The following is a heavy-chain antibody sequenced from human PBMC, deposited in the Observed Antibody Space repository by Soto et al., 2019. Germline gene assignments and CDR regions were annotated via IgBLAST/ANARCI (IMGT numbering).Heavy chain of an antibody. CDR1: GYIFNNYV. CDR2: INADTGYT. CDR3: ASVPDPTVLTNYFDY. J-gene: IGHJ4*02. D-gene: IGHD4-4*01. V-gene: IGHV1-3*01. Sequence: ASVKVSCKASGYIFNNYVLHWVRQAPGQGLEWVGWINADTGYTKYSEKFQDRVTITRDTSATTVYMVLYRLRSEDTAIYYCASVPDPTVLTNYFDYWGQGIMVTV.